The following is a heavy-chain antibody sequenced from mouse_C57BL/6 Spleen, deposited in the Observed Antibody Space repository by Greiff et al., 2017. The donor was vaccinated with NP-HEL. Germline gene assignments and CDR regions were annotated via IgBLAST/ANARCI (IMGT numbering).Heavy chain of an antibody. CDR2: IHPNSGST. Sequence: QVQLQQSGAELVKPGASVKLSCKASGYTFTSYWMHWVKQRPGQGLEWIGMIHPNSGSTNYNEKFKSKATLTVDKSSSTAYMQLSSLTSEDSAVYYCARSGYDGSSFAYWGQGTLVTVSA. J-gene: IGHJ3*01. CDR1: GYTFTSYW. CDR3: ARSGYDGSSFAY. V-gene: IGHV1-64*01. D-gene: IGHD2-3*01.